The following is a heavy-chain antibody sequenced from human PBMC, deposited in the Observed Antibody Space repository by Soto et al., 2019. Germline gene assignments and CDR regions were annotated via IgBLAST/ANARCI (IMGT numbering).Heavy chain of an antibody. CDR3: AKVSVPAAIAYYYYGMDV. Sequence: ESGGGVVQPGRSLRLSCAASGFTFSSYGMHWVRQAPGKGLEWVALISYDGSNKYYADSVKGRFTISRDNSKNTLYLQMNSRRADDTAVYYCAKVSVPAAIAYYYYGMDVWGQGTTVTVSS. D-gene: IGHD2-2*01. CDR2: ISYDGSNK. V-gene: IGHV3-30*18. CDR1: GFTFSSYG. J-gene: IGHJ6*02.